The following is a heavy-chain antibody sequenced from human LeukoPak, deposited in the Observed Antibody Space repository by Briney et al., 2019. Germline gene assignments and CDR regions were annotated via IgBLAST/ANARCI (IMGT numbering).Heavy chain of an antibody. CDR3: ARVAPNLEWLLSGAFDI. J-gene: IGHJ3*02. D-gene: IGHD3-3*01. CDR1: GYTFTSYG. CDR2: ISAYNGNT. Sequence: ASVKVSCKASGYTFTSYGISWVRQAPGQGLEWMGWISAYNGNTNYAQKFQGRVTITTDESTSTAYMELSSLRSEDTAVYYCARVAPNLEWLLSGAFDIWGQGTMVTVSS. V-gene: IGHV1-18*01.